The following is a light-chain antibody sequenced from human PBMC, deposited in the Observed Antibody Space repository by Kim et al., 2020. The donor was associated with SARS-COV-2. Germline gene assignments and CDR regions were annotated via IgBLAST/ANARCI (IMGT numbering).Light chain of an antibody. CDR2: DVA. Sequence: GQSITISCTGTSSDVGGFDSVSWYQQHPDKAPKLLIYDVANRPSGVSSRFSAFKSGDTASLIISGLQAEDEANYYCSSYTSSSKVIFGGGTQLTVL. CDR3: SSYTSSSKVI. CDR1: SSDVGGFDS. J-gene: IGLJ2*01. V-gene: IGLV2-14*03.